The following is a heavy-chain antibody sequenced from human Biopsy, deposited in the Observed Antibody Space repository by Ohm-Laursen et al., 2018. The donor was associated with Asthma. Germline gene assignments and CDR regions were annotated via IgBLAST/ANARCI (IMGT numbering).Heavy chain of an antibody. CDR1: GFTFDDYA. J-gene: IGHJ4*02. V-gene: IGHV3-9*01. Sequence: SLRLSCAASGFTFDDYAMHWVRQAPGKGLEWVSGVSWNSGSIDYADSVKGRFTIPRDNAKNSLYLQMNSLRGADTAVYYCARGDSSGWSHYYFDYWGQGTLVTVSS. CDR2: VSWNSGSI. D-gene: IGHD6-19*01. CDR3: ARGDSSGWSHYYFDY.